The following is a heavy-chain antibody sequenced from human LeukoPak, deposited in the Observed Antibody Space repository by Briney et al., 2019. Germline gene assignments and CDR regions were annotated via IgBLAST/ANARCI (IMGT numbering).Heavy chain of an antibody. CDR2: TYYRSKWYS. CDR3: ARDVRHDYVWRSYRLEFDY. V-gene: IGHV6-1*01. Sequence: SQTLSLTCAISGDSVSSNSAAWSWIRQSPSRGLEWLGRTYYRSKWYSDYAVSVKSRITINPDTSKNQFSLQLNSVTPEDTAVYYCARDVRHDYVWRSYRLEFDYWGQGTLVTVSS. CDR1: GDSVSSNSAA. D-gene: IGHD3-16*02. J-gene: IGHJ4*02.